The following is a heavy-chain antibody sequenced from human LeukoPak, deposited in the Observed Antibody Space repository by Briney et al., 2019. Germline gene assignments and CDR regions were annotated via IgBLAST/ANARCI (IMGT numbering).Heavy chain of an antibody. J-gene: IGHJ6*02. CDR3: ARDRAYQYYDLLAGYYYYYGLDV. CDR1: GFTFSSYG. V-gene: IGHV3-33*01. Sequence: GGSLRLSCAASGFTFSSYGMHWVRQAPGKGLEWVAVIWYDGSNKYYADSVKGRFTISRDNSKNTLYLQMNSLRAEDTAVYFCARDRAYQYYDLLAGYYYYYGLDVWGQGTTVTVSS. D-gene: IGHD3-9*01. CDR2: IWYDGSNK.